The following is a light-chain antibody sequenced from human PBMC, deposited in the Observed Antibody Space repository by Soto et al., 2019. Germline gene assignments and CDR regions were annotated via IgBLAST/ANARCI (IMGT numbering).Light chain of an antibody. V-gene: IGLV2-11*01. Sequence: QSVLTQPRSVSGSPGQAVTFSCTGTNSDVGGYNYVSWYQQNPDKAPKLIIYDVTKRPSGVPDRFSGSKSGNTASLTISGLQAEDEADYYCFSYTSSGTYVFGTGTKVT. CDR1: NSDVGGYNY. CDR2: DVT. CDR3: FSYTSSGTYV. J-gene: IGLJ1*01.